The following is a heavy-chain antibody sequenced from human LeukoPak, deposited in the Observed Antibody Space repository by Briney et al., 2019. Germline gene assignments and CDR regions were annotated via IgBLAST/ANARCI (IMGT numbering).Heavy chain of an antibody. J-gene: IGHJ6*02. CDR3: VRDSRYGSGWFEDGLDF. CDR1: GDSERRYH. D-gene: IGHD6-13*01. Sequence: SEILSLTCTVSGDSERRYHWLCLRQPPEQGLEGLGHIYDRGSTNYNPSLQGRVTISIDTSKKQFSPMVNSVTAADTAVYYCVRDSRYGSGWFEDGLDFWGQGNTVTVSS. CDR2: IYDRGST. V-gene: IGHV4-59*02.